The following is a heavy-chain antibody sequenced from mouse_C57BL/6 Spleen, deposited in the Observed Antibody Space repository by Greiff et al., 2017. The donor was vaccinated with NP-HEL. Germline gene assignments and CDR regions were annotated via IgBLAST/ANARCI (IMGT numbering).Heavy chain of an antibody. D-gene: IGHD1-1*01. CDR2: IYPGDGDT. V-gene: IGHV1-82*01. CDR1: GYAFSSSW. Sequence: QVQLQQSGPELVKPGASVKISCKASGYAFSSSWMNWVKQRPGKGLEWIGRIYPGDGDTNYNGKFKGKATLTADKSSSTAHMQLSSLTSEDSAVYFCAKYYYGSSHYYFDCWGKGTTLTVAS. CDR3: AKYYYGSSHYYFDC. J-gene: IGHJ2*01.